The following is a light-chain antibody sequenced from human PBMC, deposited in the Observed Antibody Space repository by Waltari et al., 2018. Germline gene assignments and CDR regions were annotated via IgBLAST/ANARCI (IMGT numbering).Light chain of an antibody. CDR2: RAS. V-gene: IGKV3-20*01. CDR3: QQHGTLPAT. J-gene: IGKJ1*01. Sequence: EIVLTQSPGTASLSPGERVTLPCRASQSVGSSSLAWYQPKPGQDPRLVIYRASRRATGIPDRFSGSGSGTDFSLTISRLEPEDFAVYYCQQHGTLPATFGQGTKVEIK. CDR1: QSVGSSS.